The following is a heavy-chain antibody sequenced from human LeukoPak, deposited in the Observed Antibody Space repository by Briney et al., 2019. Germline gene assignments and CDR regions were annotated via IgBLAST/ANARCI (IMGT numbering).Heavy chain of an antibody. CDR2: IYPGDSDT. V-gene: IGHV5-51*01. D-gene: IGHD2-8*01. CDR1: GSRFTTYW. J-gene: IGHJ4*02. Sequence: GESLQISYKGAGSRFTTYWIGWVRRMPGKGVGWMGIIYPGDSDTRYNPSFQGQVTISADKSINTAYLQWSSLEASDNAMYYCARFRQLIRSYFDYWGQGTLVAVSS. CDR3: ARFRQLIRSYFDY.